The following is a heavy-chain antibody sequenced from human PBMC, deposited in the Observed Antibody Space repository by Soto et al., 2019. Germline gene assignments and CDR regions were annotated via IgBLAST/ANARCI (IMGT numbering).Heavy chain of an antibody. Sequence: LRLSCAASGYTFSNYAMTWVRQAPGKGLEWVSTISDNGGSTFYADSVKGRFTISRDNSKKTLYLQMNSLRAEDTAVYYCAKGLVPAAKTSLNDYWGQGTLVTVSS. V-gene: IGHV3-23*01. D-gene: IGHD2-2*01. CDR1: GYTFSNYA. CDR3: AKGLVPAAKTSLNDY. CDR2: ISDNGGST. J-gene: IGHJ4*02.